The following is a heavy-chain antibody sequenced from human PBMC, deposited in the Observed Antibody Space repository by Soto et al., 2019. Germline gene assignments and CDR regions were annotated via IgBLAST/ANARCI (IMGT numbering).Heavy chain of an antibody. J-gene: IGHJ3*02. CDR3: AKGLLAIVGTTLPRDAFNI. CDR1: GFSFTTYV. CDR2: ISHDGSYK. V-gene: IGHV3-30*18. Sequence: PGGSLRLSCAASGFSFTTYVMHWVRQAPGKGLEWVAVISHDGSYKYYGDAVKGRFTISRDTSKNAVYPEMNSLRPEDTAVYYCAKGLLAIVGTTLPRDAFNIWRQGTMVTVSS. D-gene: IGHD1-26*01.